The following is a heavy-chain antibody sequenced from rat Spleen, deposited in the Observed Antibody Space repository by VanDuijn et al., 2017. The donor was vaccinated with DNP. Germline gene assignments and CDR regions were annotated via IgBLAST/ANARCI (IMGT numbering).Heavy chain of an antibody. CDR2: ITSSGGNT. CDR3: IQRTTYG. CDR1: GFTFSNYW. Sequence: EVQLVESGGGLVQPGRSLKLSCAASGFTFSNYWMTWIRQVPGRGLEWVASITSSGGNTYYRDSVKGRFTISRDNAKSTLYLQMDSLRSEDTATYYCIQRTTYGWGQGVMVTVSS. V-gene: IGHV5-31*01. J-gene: IGHJ2*01. D-gene: IGHD1-11*01.